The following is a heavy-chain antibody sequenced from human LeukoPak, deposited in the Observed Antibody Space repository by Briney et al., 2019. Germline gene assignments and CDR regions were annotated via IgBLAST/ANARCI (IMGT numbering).Heavy chain of an antibody. CDR3: AKSPSSSGNYYVDY. CDR1: GFTFSSYA. V-gene: IGHV3-23*01. Sequence: GGSLRLSCAASGFTFSSYAMSWVRQAPGKGLEWVSAISGSGGSTYYADSVKGRFTISRDNSKNTLDLQMNSLRAEDTAVYYCAKSPSSSGNYYVDYWGQGTLVTVSS. CDR2: ISGSGGST. J-gene: IGHJ4*02. D-gene: IGHD1-26*01.